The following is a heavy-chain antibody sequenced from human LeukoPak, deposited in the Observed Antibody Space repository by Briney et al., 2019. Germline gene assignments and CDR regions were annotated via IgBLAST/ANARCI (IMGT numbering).Heavy chain of an antibody. V-gene: IGHV5-51*01. J-gene: IGHJ4*02. CDR3: ARIFGPLPDY. Sequence: GASLKISCKGSGSSFTSSWIGWVRQMPGKGLEWMGIIYPGDYDTRYSPSFEGQVTMSAVKSISTAYLQWSSLKALDTAMYFCARIFGPLPDYWGQGTLVTVSS. CDR2: IYPGDYDT. D-gene: IGHD3/OR15-3a*01. CDR1: GSSFTSSW.